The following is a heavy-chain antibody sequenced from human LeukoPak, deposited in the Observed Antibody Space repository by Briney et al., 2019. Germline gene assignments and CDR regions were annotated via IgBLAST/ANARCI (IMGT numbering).Heavy chain of an antibody. Sequence: SETLSLTCTVSGGSISNSSYYWGWIRQPPGKGLEWIGSMYYSGSTYYNPSLKSRATISVDTSKNQLSLKLSSVTAADTAVYYCARAYYGSDYFDYWGQGTLVTVSS. CDR2: MYYSGST. D-gene: IGHD3-10*01. V-gene: IGHV4-39*01. J-gene: IGHJ4*02. CDR1: GGSISNSSYY. CDR3: ARAYYGSDYFDY.